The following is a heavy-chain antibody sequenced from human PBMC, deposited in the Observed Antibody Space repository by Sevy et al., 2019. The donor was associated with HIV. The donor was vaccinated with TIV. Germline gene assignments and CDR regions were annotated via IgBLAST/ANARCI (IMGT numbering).Heavy chain of an antibody. V-gene: IGHV3-21*01. Sequence: GGSLRLSCAASGFTFSSYSMNWVRQAPGKGLEWVSSISSSSSYIYYADSVKGRFTISRDNAKNSLYLQMNSLRAEDTAVYYCARGYCSGGSCYSTEVNYYYGMDVWGQGTTVTVSS. D-gene: IGHD2-15*01. J-gene: IGHJ6*02. CDR1: GFTFSSYS. CDR2: ISSSSSYI. CDR3: ARGYCSGGSCYSTEVNYYYGMDV.